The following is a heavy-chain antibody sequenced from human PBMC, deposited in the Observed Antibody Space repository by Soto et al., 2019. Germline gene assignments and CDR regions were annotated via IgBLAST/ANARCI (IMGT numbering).Heavy chain of an antibody. CDR2: IKQDGSEK. CDR3: ARDGYNWNYEGWFDP. J-gene: IGHJ5*02. D-gene: IGHD1-7*01. Sequence: GGSLRLSCAASGFTFSSYWMSWVRQAPGKGLEWVANIKQDGSEKYYVDSVKGRFTISRANAKNSLYLQMNSLRAEDTAVYYCARDGYNWNYEGWFDPWGQGTLVTVSS. CDR1: GFTFSSYW. V-gene: IGHV3-7*01.